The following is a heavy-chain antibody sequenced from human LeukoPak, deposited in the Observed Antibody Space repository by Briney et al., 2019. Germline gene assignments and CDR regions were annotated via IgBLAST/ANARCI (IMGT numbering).Heavy chain of an antibody. CDR2: IYYSGST. CDR3: ARGDSSSSDDAFDI. CDR1: GGSISSGGYY. J-gene: IGHJ3*02. V-gene: IGHV4-31*03. D-gene: IGHD6-6*01. Sequence: SQTLSVNCTVSGGSISSGGYYWSWIRQHPGKGLEWIGYIYYSGSTYYNPSLKSRVTISVDTSKNQFSLKLSSVTAADTAVYYCARGDSSSSDDAFDIWGQGTMVTVSS.